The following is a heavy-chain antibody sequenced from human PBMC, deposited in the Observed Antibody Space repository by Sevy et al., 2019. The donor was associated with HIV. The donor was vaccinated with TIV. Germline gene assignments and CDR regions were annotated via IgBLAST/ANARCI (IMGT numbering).Heavy chain of an antibody. D-gene: IGHD6-19*01. J-gene: IGHJ4*02. CDR3: ARLTNSGWYKIDY. V-gene: IGHV4-39*01. CDR1: GGSISGNTYY. CDR2: VYNGGST. Sequence: SETPSLTCTVSGGSISGNTYYWGWIRQPPGKGLEWIGNVYNGGSTYYNPSLKSRLTLWVDTSRNQFSLKLRSVTAADTAVYYCARLTNSGWYKIDYWGQGTLVTVSS.